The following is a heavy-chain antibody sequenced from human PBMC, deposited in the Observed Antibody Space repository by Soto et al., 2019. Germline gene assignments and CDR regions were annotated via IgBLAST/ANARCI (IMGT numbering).Heavy chain of an antibody. Sequence: QVQLQQWGAGLLKPSETLSLTCAVNGGSLTGYYWSWIRQPPGKGLEWIGEIKDGGSTNYSPSLRGRAPIASDTSTHRCSLKLNSVTAPDAAVYYCARGQEGLVPTPWDQGALVTVSS. V-gene: IGHV4-34*01. CDR1: GGSLTGYY. J-gene: IGHJ5*02. CDR2: IKDGGST. CDR3: ARGQEGLVPTP. D-gene: IGHD5-12*01.